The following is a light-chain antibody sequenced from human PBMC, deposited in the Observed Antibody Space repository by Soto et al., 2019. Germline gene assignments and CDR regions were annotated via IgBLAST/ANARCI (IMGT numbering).Light chain of an antibody. CDR1: QSVSSSY. CDR3: QPYGSSPC. V-gene: IGKV3-20*01. J-gene: IGKJ3*01. Sequence: EIVLTQSPGTLSLSPGERATLSCRASQSVSSSYLAWYQQKPGQAPRLLIYGASSRATGIPDRFSGSGSGTDFTLTISILEPEDFAVYYCQPYGSSPCFGHGTKVDIK. CDR2: GAS.